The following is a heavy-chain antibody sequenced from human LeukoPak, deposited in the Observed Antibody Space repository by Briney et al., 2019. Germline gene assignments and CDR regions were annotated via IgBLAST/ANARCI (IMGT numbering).Heavy chain of an antibody. Sequence: ASVKVSCKTSGYTFATHSIIWVRQAPGQGLEWVGSISVYNDKTTSAQRVQDRVSMTADTSTDTAYMELRRLTSDDTVVYYCARGGGKSTPGVIIFVAFDSWGQGTLVSVSS. V-gene: IGHV1-18*01. CDR3: ARGGGKSTPGVIIFVAFDS. J-gene: IGHJ4*02. D-gene: IGHD3-10*01. CDR1: GYTFATHS. CDR2: ISVYNDKT.